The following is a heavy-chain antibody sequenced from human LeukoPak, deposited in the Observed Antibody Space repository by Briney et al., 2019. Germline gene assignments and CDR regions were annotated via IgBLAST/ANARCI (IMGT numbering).Heavy chain of an antibody. D-gene: IGHD4-17*01. J-gene: IGHJ4*02. CDR2: ISWNSGSI. CDR3: AKDRSRTDYGDYYYFDY. Sequence: GGSLRLSCAGSGFIFNNYAMHWVRQPPGKGLEWVSGISWNSGSIDYADSVKGRFTISRDNSKNTLYLQMNSLRAEDTAVYYCAKDRSRTDYGDYYYFDYWGQGTLVTVSS. CDR1: GFIFNNYA. V-gene: IGHV3-9*01.